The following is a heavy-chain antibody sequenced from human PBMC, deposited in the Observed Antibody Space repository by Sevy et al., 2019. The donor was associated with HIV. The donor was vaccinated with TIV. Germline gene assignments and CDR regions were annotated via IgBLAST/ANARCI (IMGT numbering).Heavy chain of an antibody. Sequence: GGSLRLSCAVSGFSFDSYGMTWVRQAPGKGLEWVSGISGSGTRTYYADSVKGRFIISRDNSKNTLYLQMNSLRSEEQAYYYCGKGGGGHYDPDEIGYYFYYYNMDVWGKGTTVTVSS. CDR3: GKGGGGHYDPDEIGYYFYYYNMDV. CDR1: GFSFDSYG. D-gene: IGHD3-22*01. J-gene: IGHJ6*03. CDR2: ISGSGTRT. V-gene: IGHV3-23*01.